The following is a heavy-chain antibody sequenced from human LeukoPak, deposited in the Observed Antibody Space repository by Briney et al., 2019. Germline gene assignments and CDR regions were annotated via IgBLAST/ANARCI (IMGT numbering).Heavy chain of an antibody. CDR1: GGTFSSYA. CDR2: IIPIFGTA. Sequence: SVKVSCKASGGTFSSYAISWVRQAPGQGLEWMGGIIPIFGTANYAQKFQGRVTITADESTSPAYMELSSLRSEDTAVYYCARVGYCSSTSCLTFFDCWGQGTLVTVSS. V-gene: IGHV1-69*01. J-gene: IGHJ4*02. CDR3: ARVGYCSSTSCLTFFDC. D-gene: IGHD2-2*01.